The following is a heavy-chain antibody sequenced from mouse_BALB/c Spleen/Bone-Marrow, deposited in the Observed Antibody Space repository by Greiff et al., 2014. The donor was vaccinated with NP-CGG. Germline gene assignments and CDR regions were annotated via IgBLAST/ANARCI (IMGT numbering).Heavy chain of an antibody. J-gene: IGHJ2*02. CDR1: GYTFANYW. D-gene: IGHD1-1*01. V-gene: IGHV1-69*02. CDR2: IEPSGSYT. Sequence: LQESGAGVVKPGDSVKVSCKASGYTFANYWVQWVKQRPGQGLEWMGEIEPSGSYTNYYQDFKGKATLTVDKSSSTAYMQLSSLTSEDSAVYYCARGRTTVVSDYWGQGTSLTVSS. CDR3: ARGRTTVVSDY.